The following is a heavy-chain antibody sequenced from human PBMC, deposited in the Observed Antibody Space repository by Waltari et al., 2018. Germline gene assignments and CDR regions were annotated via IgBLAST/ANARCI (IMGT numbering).Heavy chain of an antibody. D-gene: IGHD4-17*01. CDR1: GGPITTNHN. CDR3: GRIAFGDEGGYFQH. J-gene: IGHJ1*01. V-gene: IGHV4-39*01. Sequence: QLQLQESGPGLVKPSATLSLTCSVSGGPITTNHNWGCIRQTPGKGLEWMGNMQYRGSTFYNPSLESRVTISLDTWKNQFSLRLTSVGAADTAVYFCGRIAFGDEGGYFQHWGQGTLVTVSS. CDR2: MQYRGST.